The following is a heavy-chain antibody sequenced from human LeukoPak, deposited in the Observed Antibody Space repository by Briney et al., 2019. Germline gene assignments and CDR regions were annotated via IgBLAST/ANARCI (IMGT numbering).Heavy chain of an antibody. D-gene: IGHD3-10*01. CDR3: ARKGYGSGRTFDY. Sequence: SGTLSLTCAVSGDSISSSNWWSWVRQPPGKGLEWVGEMYHSGSTNYNPSLKSQVTISVDKSKNQFSLKLTSVTAADTAVYYCARKGYGSGRTFDYWGQGTLVTVSS. CDR1: GDSISSSNW. V-gene: IGHV4-4*02. J-gene: IGHJ4*02. CDR2: MYHSGST.